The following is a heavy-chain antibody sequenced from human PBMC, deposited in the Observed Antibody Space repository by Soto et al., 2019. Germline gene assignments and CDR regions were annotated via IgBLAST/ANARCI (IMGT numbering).Heavy chain of an antibody. Sequence: GGSLRLSCVGSGFTFSSYAMSWVRQAPGKGLEWVSAISGSGGSTYYADSVKGRFTISRDNSKNTLYLQMNSLRAEDTAVYYCAKEEWYYYDSSGYPRLNWFDPWGQGTLVTVSS. CDR1: GFTFSSYA. CDR2: ISGSGGST. CDR3: AKEEWYYYDSSGYPRLNWFDP. J-gene: IGHJ5*02. V-gene: IGHV3-23*01. D-gene: IGHD3-22*01.